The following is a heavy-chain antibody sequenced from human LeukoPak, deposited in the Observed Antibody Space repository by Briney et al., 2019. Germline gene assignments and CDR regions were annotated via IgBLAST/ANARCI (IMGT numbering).Heavy chain of an antibody. CDR2: FTAGGSST. CDR1: GFSVSNYA. V-gene: IGHV3-23*01. CDR3: ARGGGLQRRYFEY. J-gene: IGHJ4*02. D-gene: IGHD2-15*01. Sequence: GGSLRLSCAASGFSVSNYALSWVRQAPGKGLEWVSSFTAGGSSTYNTDSVEGRFTISRDISKNTLYMQMNSLRAEDTAIYYCARGGGLQRRYFEYWGQGTLLTVSS.